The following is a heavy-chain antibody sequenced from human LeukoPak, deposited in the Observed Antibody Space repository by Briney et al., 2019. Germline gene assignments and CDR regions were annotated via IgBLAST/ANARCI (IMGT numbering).Heavy chain of an antibody. Sequence: SETLSLTCAVSGGSISSSNWWSWVRQPPGKGLGWIGEIYHSGSTNYNPSLKSRVTISVDKSKNQLSLKLSSVTAADTAVYYCAMYVQLERLGLVDYWGQGTLVTVSS. CDR2: IYHSGST. CDR1: GGSISSSNW. CDR3: AMYVQLERLGLVDY. V-gene: IGHV4-4*02. D-gene: IGHD1-1*01. J-gene: IGHJ4*02.